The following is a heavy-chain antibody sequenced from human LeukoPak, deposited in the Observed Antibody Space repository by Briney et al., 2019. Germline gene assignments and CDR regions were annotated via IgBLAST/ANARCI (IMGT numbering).Heavy chain of an antibody. V-gene: IGHV3-23*01. J-gene: IGHJ2*01. CDR1: GFTSIAYA. CDR3: AKDRTVGASYWYFDL. D-gene: IGHD1-26*01. Sequence: GGSLRLSCVGSGFTSIAYALTWARQAPGKGLEWVSGISGGGVTTYYADSVKGRFTISRDNSKNTLYLQMNSLRAEDTAIYYCAKDRTVGASYWYFDLWGRGALVTVSS. CDR2: ISGGGVTT.